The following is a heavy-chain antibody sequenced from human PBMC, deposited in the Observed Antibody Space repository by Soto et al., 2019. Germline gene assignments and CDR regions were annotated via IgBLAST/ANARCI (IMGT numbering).Heavy chain of an antibody. Sequence: QVQLVESGGGVVQPGRSLRLSCAASGFTFSSYAMHWVRQAPGKGLEWVAVISYDGSNKYYADSVKGRFTISRDNSKNTLYLQMNSLRAEDTAVYYCARDREWELPLYDAFDIWGQGTMVTVSS. CDR3: ARDREWELPLYDAFDI. CDR1: GFTFSSYA. D-gene: IGHD1-26*01. CDR2: ISYDGSNK. V-gene: IGHV3-30-3*01. J-gene: IGHJ3*02.